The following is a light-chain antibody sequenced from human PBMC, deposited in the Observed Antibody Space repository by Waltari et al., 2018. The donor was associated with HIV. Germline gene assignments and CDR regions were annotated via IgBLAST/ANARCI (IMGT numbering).Light chain of an antibody. J-gene: IGLJ3*02. CDR2: EID. CDR1: NNDVGGYGY. Sequence: QSALTQPASVSGSPGQSITISCPGSNNDVGGYGYVSWYQQHPGKAPKLLIFEIDHRPSGVSSRISGSKSGNTASLTLSGLQTEDEATYYCCSYATSNVWLFGGGTRLTVL. V-gene: IGLV2-14*03. CDR3: CSYATSNVWL.